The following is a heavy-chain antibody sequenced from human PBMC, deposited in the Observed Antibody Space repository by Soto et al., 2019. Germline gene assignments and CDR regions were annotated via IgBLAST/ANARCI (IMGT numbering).Heavy chain of an antibody. J-gene: IGHJ4*02. D-gene: IGHD6-19*01. CDR3: AKDRQPDDGWDIDW. CDR2: IKQDGSEK. CDR1: GITFAGYW. V-gene: IGHV3-7*03. Sequence: PGGSLRLSCAASGITFAGYWMHWVRQAPGKGLEWVANIKQDGSEKYYVDSVKGRFTIFRDNSMNMVYLQMNSLRDEDTAVYYCAKDRQPDDGWDIDWWGRGTRVTVSS.